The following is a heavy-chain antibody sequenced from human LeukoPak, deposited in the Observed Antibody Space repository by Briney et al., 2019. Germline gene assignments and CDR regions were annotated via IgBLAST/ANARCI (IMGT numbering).Heavy chain of an antibody. D-gene: IGHD3-22*01. Sequence: ASVKVSCKASGGTFSSYAISWVRQAPGQGLEWMGRIIPILGIANYAQKFQGRVTITADKSTSTAYMELSSLRSEDTAVYYCARAEAGHYYDSSGYYGHYWGQGTLVTVPS. J-gene: IGHJ4*02. CDR3: ARAEAGHYYDSSGYYGHY. V-gene: IGHV1-69*04. CDR1: GGTFSSYA. CDR2: IIPILGIA.